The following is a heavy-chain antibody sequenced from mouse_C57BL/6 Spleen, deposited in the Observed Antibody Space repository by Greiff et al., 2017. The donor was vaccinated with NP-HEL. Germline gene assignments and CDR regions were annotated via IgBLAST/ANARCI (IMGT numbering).Heavy chain of an antibody. Sequence: VQLQQPGAELVMPGASVKLSCKASGYTFTSYWMHWVKQRPGQGLEWIGEIDPSDSYTNYNQKFKGKSTLTVDKSSSTAYMQLSSLTSEDSAVYYCARRGNYETDYWGQGTTLTVSS. D-gene: IGHD2-1*01. J-gene: IGHJ2*01. V-gene: IGHV1-69*01. CDR2: IDPSDSYT. CDR1: GYTFTSYW. CDR3: ARRGNYETDY.